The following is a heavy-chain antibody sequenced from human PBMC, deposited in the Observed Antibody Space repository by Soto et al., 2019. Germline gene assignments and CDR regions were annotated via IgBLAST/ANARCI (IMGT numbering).Heavy chain of an antibody. CDR1: GFTFSSYA. D-gene: IGHD2-15*01. CDR2: ISGSGGST. Sequence: EVQLLESGGGLVQPGGSLRLSCAASGFTFSSYAMSWVRQAPGKGLEWVSAISGSGGSTYYADSVKGRFTISRDNSKNTLYLQMNSLRAEDTAVYYCANGRYCSGGSCYSANYYYYYGMDVWGQGTTVTVSS. J-gene: IGHJ6*02. V-gene: IGHV3-23*01. CDR3: ANGRYCSGGSCYSANYYYYYGMDV.